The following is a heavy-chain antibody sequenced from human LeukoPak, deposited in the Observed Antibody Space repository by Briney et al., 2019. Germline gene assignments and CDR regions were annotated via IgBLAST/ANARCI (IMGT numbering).Heavy chain of an antibody. V-gene: IGHV4-34*01. Sequence: SETLSLTCAVYGGSFSGYYWSWIRQPPGKGLEWIGEINHSGSTNYNPSLKSRVTISVDTSKNQFSLKLSSVTAADTAVYYCARGGYSYPYYFDYWGQGTLVTVSS. CDR2: INHSGST. CDR1: GGSFSGYY. D-gene: IGHD5-18*01. CDR3: ARGGYSYPYYFDY. J-gene: IGHJ4*02.